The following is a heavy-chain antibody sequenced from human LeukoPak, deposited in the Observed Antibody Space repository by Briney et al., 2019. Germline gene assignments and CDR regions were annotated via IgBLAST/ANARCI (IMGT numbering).Heavy chain of an antibody. CDR2: ISFDASYK. CDR3: AKVRGVLHY. D-gene: IGHD3-10*01. J-gene: IGHJ4*02. V-gene: IGHV3-30*04. Sequence: PGGSLRLSCAASGFTFSSYAMHWVRQAPGKGLEWVAVISFDASYKYYADSVKGRFTISRDNSKNTLYLQMNGLRAEDTAVYYCAKVRGVLHYWGQGTLVTVSS. CDR1: GFTFSSYA.